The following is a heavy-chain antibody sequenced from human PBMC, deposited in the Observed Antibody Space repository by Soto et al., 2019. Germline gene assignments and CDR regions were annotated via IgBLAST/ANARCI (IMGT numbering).Heavy chain of an antibody. Sequence: QVQLQESGPGLVKPSQTLSLTCTVSGGSISSGGYYWSWIRQHPGKGLEWIGYIYYSGSTYYNPSLESRVTISVDTSKNTLSLKLSYVTAADTAVYYCARWPPLEPRFDYWGQGTLVTVSS. J-gene: IGHJ4*02. V-gene: IGHV4-31*03. CDR1: GGSISSGGYY. D-gene: IGHD1-1*01. CDR2: IYYSGST. CDR3: ARWPPLEPRFDY.